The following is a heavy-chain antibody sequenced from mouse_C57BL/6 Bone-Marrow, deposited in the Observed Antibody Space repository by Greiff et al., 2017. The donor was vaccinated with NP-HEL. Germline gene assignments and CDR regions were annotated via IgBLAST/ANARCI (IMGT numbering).Heavy chain of an antibody. CDR2: ISSGGSHT. CDR3: ARQNWDWFAY. Sequence: EVQRVESGGDLVKPGGSLRLSCAASGFTFSSYGMSWVRQTPDKRLEWVATISSGGSHTYYPDSVKGRFTISRDNAKNTLYLQMSSLKSEDTAMYYCARQNWDWFAYWGQGTLVTVSA. CDR1: GFTFSSYG. V-gene: IGHV5-6*01. D-gene: IGHD4-1*01. J-gene: IGHJ3*01.